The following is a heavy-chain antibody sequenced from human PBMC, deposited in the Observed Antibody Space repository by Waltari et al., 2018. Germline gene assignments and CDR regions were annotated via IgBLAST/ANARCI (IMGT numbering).Heavy chain of an antibody. Sequence: QLQLQESGPGLVKPSETLSLTCTVSGGSIRSSSYYWGWIRQPPGKGLEWIGSIYYSGSTYYNPSLKSRVTISVDTSKNQFSLKLSSVTAADTAVYYCARCSTAVAGPYYFDYWGQGTLVTVSS. CDR1: GGSIRSSSYY. J-gene: IGHJ4*02. CDR2: IYYSGST. CDR3: ARCSTAVAGPYYFDY. D-gene: IGHD6-19*01. V-gene: IGHV4-39*01.